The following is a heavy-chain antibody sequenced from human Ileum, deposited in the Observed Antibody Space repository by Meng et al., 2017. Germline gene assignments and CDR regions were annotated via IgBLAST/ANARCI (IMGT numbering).Heavy chain of an antibody. D-gene: IGHD3-16*01. J-gene: IGHJ5*02. V-gene: IGHV3-11*01. Sequence: QVRLGGLGGCLVTPGGSLRLSCAASGFSFSDFYMTWIRQAPGKGLEWVAYISGRSSAIYYADSVRGRFTISRDNAKNSVYLQMNSLRAEDTAVYFCARDHLPFGWFDPWGQGTLVTVSS. CDR3: ARDHLPFGWFDP. CDR2: ISGRSSAI. CDR1: GFSFSDFY.